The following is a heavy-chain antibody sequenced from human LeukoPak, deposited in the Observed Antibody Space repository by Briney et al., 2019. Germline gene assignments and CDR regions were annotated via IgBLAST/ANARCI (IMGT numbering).Heavy chain of an antibody. CDR1: GFTFSNYW. D-gene: IGHD1-26*01. CDR3: VREGYYYCFDN. J-gene: IGHJ4*02. CDR2: IKVDGSEK. Sequence: PGGSLRLSCAASGFTFSNYWMSWVRQAPGKGLEWVAEIKVDGSEKYYVDSVKGRFTISRDNAENSLYLQMNSLRVEDTAVYYCVREGYYYCFDNWGQGTLVTVSS. V-gene: IGHV3-7*05.